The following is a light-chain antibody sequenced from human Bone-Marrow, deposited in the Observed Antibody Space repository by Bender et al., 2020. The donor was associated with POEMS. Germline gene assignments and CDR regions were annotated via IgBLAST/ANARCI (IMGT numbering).Light chain of an antibody. CDR1: SSDVGGYNY. J-gene: IGLJ2*01. CDR3: SSYARTTTIVV. Sequence: QSALTQPASVSGSPGQSITISCTGSSSDVGGYNYVSWYQQHPDRAPKLLMYDVSNRPSGVSSRFSGSKSGNTASLTISGLQAKEGAEYFCSSYARTTTIVVFAGGTKMTVL. CDR2: DVS. V-gene: IGLV2-14*03.